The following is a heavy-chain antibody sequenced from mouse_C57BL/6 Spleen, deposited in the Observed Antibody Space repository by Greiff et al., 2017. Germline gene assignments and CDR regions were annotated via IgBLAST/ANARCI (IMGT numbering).Heavy chain of an antibody. J-gene: IGHJ2*01. V-gene: IGHV1-72*01. CDR1: GYTFTSYW. CDR2: IDPTSGGT. CDR3: ARERYHGNYADYFDY. D-gene: IGHD2-1*01. Sequence: QVQLQQPGAELVKPGASVKLSCKASGYTFTSYWMHWVKQRPGRGLEWIGRIDPTSGGTKYNEKFKSKATLTVDKPSSTAYMQLSSLTSEDSAVYYCARERYHGNYADYFDYWGQGTTLTVSS.